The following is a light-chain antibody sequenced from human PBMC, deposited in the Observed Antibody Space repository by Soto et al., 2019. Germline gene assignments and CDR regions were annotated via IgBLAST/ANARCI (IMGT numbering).Light chain of an antibody. Sequence: ERVMTQSPATLSVSPGERASISCRASQSVSSNLAWYQQKPGQAPRLLIYGVSTRATGIPARFSGSGSGTEFTLTISSLQSEDFALYYCQQYDNWPYTFGQGTKLEIK. J-gene: IGKJ2*01. CDR2: GVS. V-gene: IGKV3-15*01. CDR3: QQYDNWPYT. CDR1: QSVSSN.